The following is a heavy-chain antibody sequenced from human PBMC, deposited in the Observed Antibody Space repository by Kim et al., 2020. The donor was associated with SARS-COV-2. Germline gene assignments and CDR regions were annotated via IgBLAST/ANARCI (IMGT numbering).Heavy chain of an antibody. D-gene: IGHD6-19*01. CDR1: GFTFSSYS. Sequence: GGSLRLSCAASGFTFSSYSMNWVRQAPGKGLEWVSSISSSSSYIYYADSVKGRFTISRDNAKNSLYLQMNSLRAEDTAVYYCAREGLSLYYYYGMDVWGQGTTVTVSS. CDR2: ISSSSSYI. CDR3: AREGLSLYYYYGMDV. V-gene: IGHV3-21*01. J-gene: IGHJ6*02.